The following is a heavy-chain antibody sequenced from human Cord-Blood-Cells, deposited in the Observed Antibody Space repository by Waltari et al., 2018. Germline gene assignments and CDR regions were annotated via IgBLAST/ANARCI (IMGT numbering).Heavy chain of an antibody. CDR1: GFTFSSYA. Sequence: EVQLLESGGGLVQPGGSLRLSCAASGFTFSSYAMSWVRQAPGKGLEWISAISGSGGSTYYADSVKGRFTISRDNSKNTLYLQMNSLRAEDTAVYYCAKVQIYSSSSEYFQHWGQGTLVTVSS. CDR3: AKVQIYSSSSEYFQH. V-gene: IGHV3-23*01. J-gene: IGHJ1*01. CDR2: ISGSGGST. D-gene: IGHD6-6*01.